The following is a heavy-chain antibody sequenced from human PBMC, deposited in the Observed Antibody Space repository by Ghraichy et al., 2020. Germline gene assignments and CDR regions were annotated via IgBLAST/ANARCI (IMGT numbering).Heavy chain of an antibody. CDR2: ISGSGGST. J-gene: IGHJ4*02. D-gene: IGHD2-21*02. V-gene: IGHV3-23*01. CDR1: GFTFSSYA. CDR3: AKEGVDPSCGGDCYSLGDFDY. Sequence: GESLNISCAASGFTFSSYAMSWVRQAPGKGLEWVSAISGSGGSTYYADSVKGRFTISRDNSKNTLYLQMNSLRAEDTAVYYCAKEGVDPSCGGDCYSLGDFDYWGQGTLVTVSS.